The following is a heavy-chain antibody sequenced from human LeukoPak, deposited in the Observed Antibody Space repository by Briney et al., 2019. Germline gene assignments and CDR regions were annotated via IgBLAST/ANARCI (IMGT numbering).Heavy chain of an antibody. D-gene: IGHD6-13*01. J-gene: IGHJ3*02. CDR1: GFTFSSYW. CDR2: IKQDGSEK. Sequence: GGSLRLSCAASGFTFSSYWMSWVRQAPGKGLEWVANIKQDGSEKYYVDSVKGRFTISRDNAKNSLYLQMNSLRAEDTAVYYCAGEQQPANDAFDIWGQGTMVTVSS. V-gene: IGHV3-7*03. CDR3: AGEQQPANDAFDI.